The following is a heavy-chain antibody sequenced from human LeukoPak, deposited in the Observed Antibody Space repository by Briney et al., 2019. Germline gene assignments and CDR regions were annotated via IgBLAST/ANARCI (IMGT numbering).Heavy chain of an antibody. Sequence: SETLSLTCAVYGGSFSGYYWSWIRQPPGKGLEWIGEINHSGSTNYNPSLKSRVTISVDTSKNQFSLKLSSVTAADTAVYCCARAAGQNYYDSSGSRRAFDYWGQGTLVTVSS. J-gene: IGHJ4*02. CDR3: ARAAGQNYYDSSGSRRAFDY. CDR1: GGSFSGYY. V-gene: IGHV4-34*01. D-gene: IGHD3-22*01. CDR2: INHSGST.